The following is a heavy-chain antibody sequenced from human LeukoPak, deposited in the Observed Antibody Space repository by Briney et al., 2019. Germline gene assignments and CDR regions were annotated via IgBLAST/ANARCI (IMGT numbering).Heavy chain of an antibody. CDR3: ASEVERGSGYYPHLFDY. CDR1: GYTFTGYY. CDR2: INPNSGGT. V-gene: IGHV1-2*02. J-gene: IGHJ4*02. D-gene: IGHD3-22*01. Sequence: ASVKVSCKASGYTFTGYYMHWVRQAPGQGLEWMGWINPNSGGTNYAQKFQGRVTMTRDTSISTAYMELSRLRSDDTAVYYCASEVERGSGYYPHLFDYWAREPWSPSPQ.